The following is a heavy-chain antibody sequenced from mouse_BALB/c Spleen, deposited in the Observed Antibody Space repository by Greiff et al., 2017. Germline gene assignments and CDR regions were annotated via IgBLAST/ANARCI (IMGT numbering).Heavy chain of an antibody. CDR3: ARHDYDGAWFAY. V-gene: IGHV5-2*01. CDR2: INSDGGST. J-gene: IGHJ3*01. Sequence: EVNVVESGGGLVQPGESLKLSCESNEYEFPSHDMPWVRKTPEKRLELVAAINSDGGSTYYPDTMERRFIISRDNTKKTLYLQMSSLRSEDTALYYCARHDYDGAWFAYWGQGTLVTVSA. D-gene: IGHD2-4*01. CDR1: EYEFPSHD.